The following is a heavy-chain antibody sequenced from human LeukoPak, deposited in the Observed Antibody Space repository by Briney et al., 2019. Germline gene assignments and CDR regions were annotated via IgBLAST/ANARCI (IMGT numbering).Heavy chain of an antibody. D-gene: IGHD1-26*01. J-gene: IGHJ4*02. CDR3: ARDGSYYEGFDY. CDR1: GYTFTSYD. CDR2: MNPNSGNT. V-gene: IGHV1-8*01. Sequence: WASVKVSCKASGYTFTSYDINWVRQATGQGLEWMGWMNPNSGNTGYAQKFQGRVIMTRNTSISTAYMELSSLRSEDTAVYYCARDGSYYEGFDYWGQGTLVTVSS.